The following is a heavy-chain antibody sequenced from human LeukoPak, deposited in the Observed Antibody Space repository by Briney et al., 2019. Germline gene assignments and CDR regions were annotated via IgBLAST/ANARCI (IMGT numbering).Heavy chain of an antibody. CDR2: ISSSSSYI. CDR3: RVDGFLEWLLYYYYYMDV. J-gene: IGHJ6*03. D-gene: IGHD3-3*01. CDR1: GFTFSSYS. V-gene: IGHV3-21*03. Sequence: GGSLRLSCAASGFTFSSYSMNWVRQAPGKGLEWVSSISSSSSYIYYADSVKGRFTISRDNAKNSLYLQMNSLKTEDTAVYYCRVDGFLEWLLYYYYYMDVWGKGTTVTVSS.